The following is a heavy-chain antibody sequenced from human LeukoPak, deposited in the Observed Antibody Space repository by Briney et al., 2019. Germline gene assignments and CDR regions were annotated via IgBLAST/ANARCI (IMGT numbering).Heavy chain of an antibody. CDR3: ARGSSGWYSGMDV. D-gene: IGHD6-19*01. V-gene: IGHV4-39*07. Sequence: PSETLSLTCTVSGGSISSNTYCWGWIRQPPGEGLEWIASVYSTGNTFYNPSLKSGVTISVDTSKNQFSLKLSSVTAADTAVYYCARGSSGWYSGMDVWGQGTTVTVSS. J-gene: IGHJ6*02. CDR2: VYSTGNT. CDR1: GGSISSNTYC.